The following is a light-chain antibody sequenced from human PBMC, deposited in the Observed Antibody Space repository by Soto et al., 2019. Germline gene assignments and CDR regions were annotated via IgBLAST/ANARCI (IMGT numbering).Light chain of an antibody. CDR1: SSDIGGYDY. CDR2: EVN. CDR3: QSYDWTLSVV. V-gene: IGLV2-8*01. J-gene: IGLJ2*01. Sequence: QSALTQPPSASGSPGQSVTISCTGTSSDIGGYDYVSWYQQHPGKAPKLIIYEVNKRPSGVPDRFSGSKSGNTASLTVSGLQAEDEADYYCQSYDWTLSVVFGGGTKVTVL.